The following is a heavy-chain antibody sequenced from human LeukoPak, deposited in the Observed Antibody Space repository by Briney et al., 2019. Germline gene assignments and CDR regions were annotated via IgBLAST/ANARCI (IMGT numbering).Heavy chain of an antibody. D-gene: IGHD6-13*01. CDR2: IKSKTDGGTT. Sequence: GGSLRLSCAASGFSFSNDWMSWVRQAPGKGLEWVGRIKSKTDGGTTDYAAPVKGRFTIPRDDSKNTLDLQMNSLKTEDTAVYYCTRQQLVFDFWGQGTLVTVSS. CDR3: TRQQLVFDF. J-gene: IGHJ4*02. CDR1: GFSFSNDW. V-gene: IGHV3-15*01.